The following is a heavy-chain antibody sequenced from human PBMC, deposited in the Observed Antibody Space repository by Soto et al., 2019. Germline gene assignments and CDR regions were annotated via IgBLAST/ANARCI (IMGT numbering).Heavy chain of an antibody. CDR3: TRGPRSTSTGTGAF. V-gene: IGHV3-74*01. Sequence: PGGSLRLSCVASGITFSMYWMHWVRQVPGKGPEWVSRINDDGISTNYADSVKGRFTISRDNAKNTLYLQMNALRVEDTAVYYCTRGPRSTSTGTGAFWGQGTLVTVSS. CDR1: GITFSMYW. D-gene: IGHD1-1*01. J-gene: IGHJ4*02. CDR2: INDDGIST.